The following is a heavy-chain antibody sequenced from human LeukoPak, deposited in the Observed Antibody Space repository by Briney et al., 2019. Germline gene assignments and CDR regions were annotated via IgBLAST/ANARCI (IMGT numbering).Heavy chain of an antibody. CDR1: GYTFTSYD. Sequence: ASVKVSCKASGYTFTSYDINWVRQATGQGLEWMGWMNPNSGNTGYAQKFQGRVTMTRNTSISTAYMELSSLRSEDTAVYYCARGGYCSGGSCYFGLYYYYGMDVWGQGTTVTVSS. D-gene: IGHD2-15*01. CDR2: MNPNSGNT. CDR3: ARGGYCSGGSCYFGLYYYYGMDV. J-gene: IGHJ6*02. V-gene: IGHV1-8*01.